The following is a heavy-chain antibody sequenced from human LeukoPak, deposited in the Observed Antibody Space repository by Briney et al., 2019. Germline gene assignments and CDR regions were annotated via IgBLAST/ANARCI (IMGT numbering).Heavy chain of an antibody. J-gene: IGHJ4*02. V-gene: IGHV3-66*01. CDR1: GFTVSSSY. Sequence: GGSLRLSCAASGFTVSSSYMSWVRQAPGKGLEWVSVIYSGGSTYYADSVKGRFTISRDNSKNTLYLQMSSLRVEDTAVYYCAGIYISGSYYDHYWGQGTLVTVSS. CDR3: AGIYISGSYYDHY. D-gene: IGHD3-10*01. CDR2: IYSGGST.